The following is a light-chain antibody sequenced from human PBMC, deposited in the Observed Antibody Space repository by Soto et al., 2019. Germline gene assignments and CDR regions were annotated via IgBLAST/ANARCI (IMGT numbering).Light chain of an antibody. CDR2: EVN. V-gene: IGLV2-14*01. CDR3: SSYTSSSTLV. J-gene: IGLJ1*01. CDR1: SSDIGAYDY. Sequence: QSVLTQPASLSGSPGQSITISCTGTSSDIGAYDYVSWFQQHPGKAPKLMISEVNNRPSGVSNRFSASKSGNTASLTISGLQAEDEADYYCSSYTSSSTLVFGTGTKVTVL.